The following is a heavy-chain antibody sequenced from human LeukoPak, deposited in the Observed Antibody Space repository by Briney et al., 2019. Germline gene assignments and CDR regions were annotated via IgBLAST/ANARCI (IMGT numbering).Heavy chain of an antibody. CDR1: GYTFTGYY. J-gene: IGHJ6*02. D-gene: IGHD3/OR15-3a*01. V-gene: IGHV1-2*04. Sequence: ASVKVSCKASGYTFTGYYMHWVRQAPGQGLEWMGWINPNSGGTNYAQKFQGWVTMTRDTSISTAYMELSRLRSDDTAVYYCARDRPVGAMILPKHYYYYGTDVWGQGTTVTVSS. CDR2: INPNSGGT. CDR3: ARDRPVGAMILPKHYYYYGTDV.